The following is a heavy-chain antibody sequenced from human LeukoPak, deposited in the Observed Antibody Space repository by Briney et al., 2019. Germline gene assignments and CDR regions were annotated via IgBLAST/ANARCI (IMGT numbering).Heavy chain of an antibody. CDR1: GGTFSSYA. D-gene: IGHD3-3*01. J-gene: IGHJ4*02. V-gene: IGHV1-69*01. CDR3: ARVTIFGVVIGCFDY. Sequence: SVKVSCKASGGTFSSYAISWVRQAPGQGVEWMGGIIPIFGTANYAQKFQGRVTITADESTSTAYMELSSLRSEDTAVYYCARVTIFGVVIGCFDYWGQGTLVTVSS. CDR2: IIPIFGTA.